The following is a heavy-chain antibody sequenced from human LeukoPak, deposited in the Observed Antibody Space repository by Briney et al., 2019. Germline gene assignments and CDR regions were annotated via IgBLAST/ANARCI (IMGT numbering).Heavy chain of an antibody. Sequence: HAGGSLRLSGAASGFTVSSSYMSWVRQAPGKGLEWVSVIYSGGSTYYADSVKGRFTISRDNSKNTLYLQMNSLRAEDTAVYYCARDGVPDYYDSSGPDFDAFDIWGQGTMVTVSS. V-gene: IGHV3-66*01. J-gene: IGHJ3*02. CDR3: ARDGVPDYYDSSGPDFDAFDI. CDR1: GFTVSSSY. D-gene: IGHD3-22*01. CDR2: IYSGGST.